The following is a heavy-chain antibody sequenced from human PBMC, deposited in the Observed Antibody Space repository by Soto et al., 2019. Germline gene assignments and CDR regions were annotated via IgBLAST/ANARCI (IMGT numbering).Heavy chain of an antibody. Sequence: QVQLVQSGAEVKKPGASVKVSCTASGYTFTSYGISWVRQAPGQGLEWMGWIRAYNGNTNYAQKLQGRVTMTTDTYTSTAYMELRRLRSDDTAVDYCASDLPTMDVWGQGTTVTVSS. V-gene: IGHV1-18*01. CDR3: ASDLPTMDV. CDR1: GYTFTSYG. J-gene: IGHJ6*02. CDR2: IRAYNGNT.